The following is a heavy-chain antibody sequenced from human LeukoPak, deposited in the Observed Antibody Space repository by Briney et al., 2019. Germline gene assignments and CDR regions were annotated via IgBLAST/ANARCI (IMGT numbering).Heavy chain of an antibody. V-gene: IGHV3-74*01. CDR3: ARIYDSSGYYYRAFDI. J-gene: IGHJ3*02. Sequence: PGGSLRLSCAASGFTFSSYWVHWARQAPGKGRVWVSRINSDGSSTSYADSVKGRFTISRDNAKNTLYLQMNSLRAEDTAVYYCARIYDSSGYYYRAFDIWGQGTMVTVSS. CDR2: INSDGSST. D-gene: IGHD3-22*01. CDR1: GFTFSSYW.